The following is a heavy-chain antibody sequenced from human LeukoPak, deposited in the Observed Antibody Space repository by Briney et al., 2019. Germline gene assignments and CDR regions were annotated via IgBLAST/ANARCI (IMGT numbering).Heavy chain of an antibody. J-gene: IGHJ6*03. CDR1: GGTFSSYA. D-gene: IGHD1-26*01. CDR2: IIPIFGTA. Sequence: SVKVSCKASGGTFSSYAISWVRQAPGQGLEWMGGIIPIFGTANYAQKFQGRVTITADESTSTAYMELSSLRSEDTAVYYCARDPSWELPFYYYYMDVWGKGTTVTISS. V-gene: IGHV1-69*13. CDR3: ARDPSWELPFYYYYMDV.